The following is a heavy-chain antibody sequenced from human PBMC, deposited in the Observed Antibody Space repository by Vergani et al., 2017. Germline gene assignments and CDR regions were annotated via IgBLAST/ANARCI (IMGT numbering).Heavy chain of an antibody. CDR2: IYYSGST. CDR3: ARGDYGGNSGYFNY. J-gene: IGHJ4*02. D-gene: IGHD4-23*01. V-gene: IGHV4-59*01. CDR1: GGSISSYY. Sequence: QVQLQESGPGLVKPSETLSLTCTVSGGSISSYYWSWIRQPPGKGLEWIGYIYYSGSTNYNPSLKSRVTISVDTSKNQFSLKLSSVTAADTAVYYCARGDYGGNSGYFNYWAQGTLVTFSS.